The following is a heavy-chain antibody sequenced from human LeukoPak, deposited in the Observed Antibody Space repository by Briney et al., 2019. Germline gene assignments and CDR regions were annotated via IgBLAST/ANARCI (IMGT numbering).Heavy chain of an antibody. D-gene: IGHD4/OR15-4a*01. CDR1: GGSIRSYY. V-gene: IGHV4-59*01. Sequence: PSQTLSLTCSVSGGSIRSYYWNWIRQPPGQGVEWIGYMYSSGSANYNPSLRSRVTMSVDTSNNQFSLKLNSVTAADTAVYYCARGPLTIRYDVWGQGTTVTVS. CDR2: MYSSGSA. J-gene: IGHJ6*02. CDR3: ARGPLTIRYDV.